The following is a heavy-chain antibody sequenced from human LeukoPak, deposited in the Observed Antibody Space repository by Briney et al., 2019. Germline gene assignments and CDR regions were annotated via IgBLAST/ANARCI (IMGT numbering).Heavy chain of an antibody. J-gene: IGHJ4*02. D-gene: IGHD2-21*02. CDR3: ARSQLVGGGDCFVPNDC. Sequence: GASVRVSCKASGYTFTSYGISWVRQAPGQGLEWMGWISAYNGNTNYAQKLQGRVTMTTDTSTSTAYMELRSLRSDDTAVYYCARSQLVGGGDCFVPNDCWGQGTLVTVSS. CDR1: GYTFTSYG. CDR2: ISAYNGNT. V-gene: IGHV1-18*01.